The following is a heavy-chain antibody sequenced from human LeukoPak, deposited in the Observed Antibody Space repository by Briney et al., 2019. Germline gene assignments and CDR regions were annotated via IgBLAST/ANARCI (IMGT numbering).Heavy chain of an antibody. V-gene: IGHV1-69*13. J-gene: IGHJ6*03. D-gene: IGHD2-2*01. CDR2: TIPIFGTA. CDR1: GGTFSSYA. CDR3: ARDDRIVVVPAAHYYYYYMDV. Sequence: SVKVSCKASGGTFSSYAISWVRQAPGQGLEWMGGTIPIFGTANYAQKFQGRVTITADESTSTAYMELSSLRSEDTAVYYCARDDRIVVVPAAHYYYYYMDVWGKGTTVTVSS.